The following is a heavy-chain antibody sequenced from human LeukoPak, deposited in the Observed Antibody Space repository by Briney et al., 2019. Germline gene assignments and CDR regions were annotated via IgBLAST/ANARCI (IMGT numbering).Heavy chain of an antibody. CDR3: ASSRGDCSGGSCKWFDP. CDR2: IIPILGIA. CDR1: GGTFSSYA. J-gene: IGHJ5*02. Sequence: GASVKVSCKASGGTFSSYAISWVRQAPGQGLEWMGRIIPILGIANYAQKFQGRVTITADKSTSTAYMELSSPRSEDTAVYYCASSRGDCSGGSCKWFDPWGQGTLVTVSS. D-gene: IGHD2-15*01. V-gene: IGHV1-69*04.